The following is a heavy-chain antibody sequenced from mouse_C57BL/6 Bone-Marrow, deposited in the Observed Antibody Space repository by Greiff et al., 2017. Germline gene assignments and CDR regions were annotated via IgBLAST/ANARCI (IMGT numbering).Heavy chain of an antibody. J-gene: IGHJ4*01. D-gene: IGHD1-1*01. V-gene: IGHV1-75*01. CDR1: GYTFTDYY. Sequence: QVQLKESGPELVKPGASVKISCKASGYTFTDYYINWVKQRPGQGLEWIGWIFPGSGSTSYNEKFKGKATLTVDKSSSTAYMLLSSLTSEDSAVYFCARGATVVPYYYAMDYWGQGTSVTVSS. CDR2: IFPGSGST. CDR3: ARGATVVPYYYAMDY.